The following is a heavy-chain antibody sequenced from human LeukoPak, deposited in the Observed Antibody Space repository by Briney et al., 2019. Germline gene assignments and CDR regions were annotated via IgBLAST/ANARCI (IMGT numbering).Heavy chain of an antibody. J-gene: IGHJ6*02. CDR3: ARVPRAAANYYYYYGMDV. D-gene: IGHD2-15*01. CDR2: IYSGST. V-gene: IGHV4-31*03. CDR1: GGSISSGGYY. Sequence: SETLSLTCTVSGGSISSGGYYWSWIRQHPGKGLEWIGYIYSGSTNYNPSLKSRVTISVDTSKNQFSLKLSSVTAADTAVYYCARVPRAAANYYYYYGMDVWGQGTTVTVSS.